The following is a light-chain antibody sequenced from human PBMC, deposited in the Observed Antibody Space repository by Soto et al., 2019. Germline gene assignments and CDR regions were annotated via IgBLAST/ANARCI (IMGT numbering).Light chain of an antibody. J-gene: IGLJ1*01. Sequence: QSVLTQPPSASGTPGQRVTISCSGSSSNIGSNPVNWYQQLPGTAPKLLIYSDNRRPSGVPDRFSGSKSGTSASLAISGLQSEDEADYYCAAWDDSLNGYVFGTGTKLTVL. V-gene: IGLV1-44*01. CDR2: SDN. CDR3: AAWDDSLNGYV. CDR1: SSNIGSNP.